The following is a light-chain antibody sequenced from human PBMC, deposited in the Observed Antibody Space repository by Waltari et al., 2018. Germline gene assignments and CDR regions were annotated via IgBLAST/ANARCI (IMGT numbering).Light chain of an antibody. CDR2: GAS. Sequence: EIVMTQSPATLSVSPGERATLSCRAGQSVRNNLVWYQQKPGQAPRLLIYGASTRVTGIPARFSGSWSGTEFTLTISSLQSEDFAVYYCQQYNNWPPWTFGQGTKVEIK. CDR1: QSVRNN. V-gene: IGKV3-15*01. CDR3: QQYNNWPPWT. J-gene: IGKJ1*01.